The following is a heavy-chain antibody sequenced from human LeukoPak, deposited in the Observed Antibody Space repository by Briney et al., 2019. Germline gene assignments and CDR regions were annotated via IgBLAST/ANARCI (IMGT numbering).Heavy chain of an antibody. CDR3: AREVPATLLLNWFDP. D-gene: IGHD2-15*01. CDR1: GYTFTGYY. Sequence: ASVKVSCKASGYTFTGYYMHWVRQAPGQGLEWMGWINPNSGGTNYAQKFQGRVTMTRDTSISTAYMELSRLRSDDTAVYYCAREVPATLLLNWFDPWGQGTLVTVSS. CDR2: INPNSGGT. J-gene: IGHJ5*02. V-gene: IGHV1-2*02.